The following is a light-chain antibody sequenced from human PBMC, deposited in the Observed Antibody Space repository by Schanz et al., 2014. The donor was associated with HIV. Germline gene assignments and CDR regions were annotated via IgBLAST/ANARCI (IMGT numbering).Light chain of an antibody. CDR3: QQYTNYWT. CDR1: QSISNW. Sequence: DIQMTQSPSTLSASVGDRVTITCRASQSISNWLAWYQQKPGKPPKILIYRASTLESGVPSRFSGSGSGTEFTLTISSLQPDDFATYYCQQYTNYWTFGQGTKVEIK. V-gene: IGKV1-5*03. J-gene: IGKJ1*01. CDR2: RAS.